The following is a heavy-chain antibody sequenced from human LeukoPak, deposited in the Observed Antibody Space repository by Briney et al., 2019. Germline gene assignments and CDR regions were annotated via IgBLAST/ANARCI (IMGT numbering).Heavy chain of an antibody. CDR1: GFTFSSYA. Sequence: GGSLRLSCAASGFTFSSYAMHWVRQAPGKGLEYVSAISSNGGSTYYANSVKGRFTISRDNSKNTLYLQMGSLRAEDVAAYYCARDWGSAPRYFDYWGQGTLVTVSS. CDR2: ISSNGGST. D-gene: IGHD3-16*01. CDR3: ARDWGSAPRYFDY. J-gene: IGHJ4*02. V-gene: IGHV3-64*01.